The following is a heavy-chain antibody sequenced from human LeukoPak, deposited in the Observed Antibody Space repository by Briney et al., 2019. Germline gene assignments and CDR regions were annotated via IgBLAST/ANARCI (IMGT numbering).Heavy chain of an antibody. J-gene: IGHJ4*02. CDR1: GYTLTSYA. CDR2: INAGNGNS. D-gene: IGHD3-10*01. V-gene: IGHV1-3*01. Sequence: ASVKVSCKASGYTLTSYAMHWVRQAPGQRLEWMGWINAGNGNSKYSQKFQGRVTITRDTSASTAYMALSSLRSEDTGVYYCARPGFGTRSDGDYFDYWGQGTLVTVSS. CDR3: ARPGFGTRSDGDYFDY.